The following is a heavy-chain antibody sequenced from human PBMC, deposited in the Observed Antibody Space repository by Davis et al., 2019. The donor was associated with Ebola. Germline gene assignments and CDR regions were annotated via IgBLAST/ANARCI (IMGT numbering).Heavy chain of an antibody. Sequence: GESLKISCAASGFTFSSYAMSWVRQAPGKGLEWVSAISGSGGSTYYADSVKGRFTISRDNSKNTLYLQMNSLRAEDTAVYYCARALAAVGFNWFDPWGQGTLVTVSS. V-gene: IGHV3-23*01. J-gene: IGHJ5*02. CDR3: ARALAAVGFNWFDP. CDR2: ISGSGGST. D-gene: IGHD6-13*01. CDR1: GFTFSSYA.